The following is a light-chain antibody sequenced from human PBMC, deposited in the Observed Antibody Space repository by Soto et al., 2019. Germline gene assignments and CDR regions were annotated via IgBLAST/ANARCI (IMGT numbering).Light chain of an antibody. CDR1: SSDVGGYNY. CDR2: EVT. V-gene: IGLV2-14*01. Sequence: QSALTQPASVSGSPGQSITISCTGTSSDVGGYNYVSWYQHHPGKAPKLLIYEVTNRPSGVSDRVSGSKSGNTASLTISGLQAEDEAFYYCNSYTSINTLVFGGGTKLTVL. CDR3: NSYTSINTLV. J-gene: IGLJ3*02.